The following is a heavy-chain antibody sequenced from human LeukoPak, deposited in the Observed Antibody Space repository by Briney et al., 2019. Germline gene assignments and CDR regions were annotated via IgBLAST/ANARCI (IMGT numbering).Heavy chain of an antibody. CDR3: ARVGVDTAMAPNWFDP. CDR1: GGSISSYY. D-gene: IGHD5-18*01. V-gene: IGHV4-59*12. CDR2: IYYSGST. J-gene: IGHJ5*02. Sequence: PSETLSLTCTVSGGSISSYYWSWIRQPPGKGLEWIGYIYYSGSTNYNPSLKSRVTISVDTSKNQFSLKLSSVTAADTAVYYCARVGVDTAMAPNWFDPWGQGTLVTVSS.